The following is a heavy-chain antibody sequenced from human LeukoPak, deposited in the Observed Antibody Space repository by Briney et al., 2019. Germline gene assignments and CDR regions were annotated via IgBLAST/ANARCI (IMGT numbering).Heavy chain of an antibody. Sequence: AETLSLTCAVYGGSFSGYYWSWIRQPPGKGLEWIGYIYYTGITNYHPSLKSRLTTSVVTSKNQFSLNLNPVTAADTAVYYGARGGGLFDPWGQGTLVTVSS. CDR3: ARGGGLFDP. CDR2: IYYTGIT. CDR1: GGSFSGYY. J-gene: IGHJ5*02. V-gene: IGHV4-59*01. D-gene: IGHD2-15*01.